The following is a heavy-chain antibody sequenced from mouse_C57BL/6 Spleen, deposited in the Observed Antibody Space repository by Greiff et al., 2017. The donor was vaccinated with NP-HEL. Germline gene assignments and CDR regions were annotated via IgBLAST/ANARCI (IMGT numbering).Heavy chain of an antibody. CDR2: INPSTGGT. J-gene: IGHJ2*01. CDR1: GYSFTGYY. D-gene: IGHD2-2*01. CDR3: ARGRDGYEDYFDY. Sequence: VQLQQSGPELVKPGASVKISCKASGYSFTGYYMNWVKQSPEKSLEWIGEINPSTGGTTYNQKFKAKATLTVDKSSSTAYMQLKSLTSEDSAVYYCARGRDGYEDYFDYWGQGTTLTVSS. V-gene: IGHV1-42*01.